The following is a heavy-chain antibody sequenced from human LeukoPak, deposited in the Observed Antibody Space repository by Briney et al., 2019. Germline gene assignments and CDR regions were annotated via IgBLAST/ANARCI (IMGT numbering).Heavy chain of an antibody. CDR1: GFTFSNYW. D-gene: IGHD4-23*01. CDR3: ARQSRATPHY. CDR2: INIDETST. V-gene: IGHV3-74*01. J-gene: IGHJ4*02. Sequence: GGSLRLSCAASGFTFSNYWMHWVRRAPGRGLMWVSRINIDETSTTYADSVKGRFTISRDNAKNTLYLQMNSLRADDTAVYYCARQSRATPHYWGQGTLVTVSS.